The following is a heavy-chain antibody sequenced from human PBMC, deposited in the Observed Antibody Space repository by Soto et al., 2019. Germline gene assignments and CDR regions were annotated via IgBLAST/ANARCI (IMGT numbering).Heavy chain of an antibody. D-gene: IGHD3-9*01. J-gene: IGHJ6*02. CDR2: IYHSGST. CDR3: ARGGSGYDILTGYYVLGMDV. Sequence: SETLSLTGAVSVYSISSGYYWGCIRRPPGKGLEWIGSIYHSGSTYYNPSLKSRVTISVDTSKNQFSLKLSSVTAADTAVYYCARGGSGYDILTGYYVLGMDVWGQGTTVTVSS. CDR1: VYSISSGYY. V-gene: IGHV4-38-2*01.